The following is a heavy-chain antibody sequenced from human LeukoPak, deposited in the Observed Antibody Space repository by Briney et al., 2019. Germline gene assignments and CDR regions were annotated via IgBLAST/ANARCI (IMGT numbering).Heavy chain of an antibody. Sequence: PGGSLRLSCAASGFTFSSYSMNWVRQAPGKGLEWVSSISSSSSYIYYADSVKGRFTISRDNAKNSLYLQMNSLRAEDTAVYYCARGKDYYDSSPDYWGQGTLVTVSS. CDR3: ARGKDYYDSSPDY. V-gene: IGHV3-21*01. CDR1: GFTFSSYS. CDR2: ISSSSSYI. D-gene: IGHD3-22*01. J-gene: IGHJ4*02.